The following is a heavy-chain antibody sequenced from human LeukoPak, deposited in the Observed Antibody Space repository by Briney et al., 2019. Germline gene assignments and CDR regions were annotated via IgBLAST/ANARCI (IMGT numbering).Heavy chain of an antibody. V-gene: IGHV3-7*01. Sequence: GGSLRLSCVASGFTFTQYWVTWVRQAPGKGLEWVARLHPDGSERNYVGSVEGRFTVFGDNAKSSLFLQMHSLRVEDTAVYHCARGGYSFDYLGQGTLVTVPS. J-gene: IGHJ4*02. CDR2: LHPDGSER. CDR3: ARGGYSFDY. CDR1: GFTFTQYW. D-gene: IGHD5-12*01.